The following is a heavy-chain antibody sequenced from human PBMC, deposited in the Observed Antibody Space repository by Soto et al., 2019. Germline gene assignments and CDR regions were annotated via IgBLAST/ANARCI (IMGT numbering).Heavy chain of an antibody. CDR2: IIPIFGTA. CDR1: GGTFIIYA. Sequence: GASVKVSCKASGGTFIIYAISWVRQAPGQGLEWMGGIIPIFGTANYAQKFQGRVTITADESTSTAYMELSSLRSEDTAVYYCASQYYYDSSGYALDAFDIWGQGTMVTVSS. D-gene: IGHD3-22*01. CDR3: ASQYYYDSSGYALDAFDI. V-gene: IGHV1-69*13. J-gene: IGHJ3*02.